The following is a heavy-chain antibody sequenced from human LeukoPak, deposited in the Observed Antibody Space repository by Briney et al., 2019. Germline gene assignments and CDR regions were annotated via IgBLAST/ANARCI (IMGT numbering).Heavy chain of an antibody. V-gene: IGHV4-34*01. Sequence: SETLSLTCAVYGGSFSGYYWSWIRQPPGKGLEWIGEINHSGSTNYNPSLKSRVTISVDTSKNQFSLKLSSVTAADTAVYYCARHEGRDAFDIWGQGTMVTVSS. CDR2: INHSGST. CDR1: GGSFSGYY. CDR3: ARHEGRDAFDI. J-gene: IGHJ3*02.